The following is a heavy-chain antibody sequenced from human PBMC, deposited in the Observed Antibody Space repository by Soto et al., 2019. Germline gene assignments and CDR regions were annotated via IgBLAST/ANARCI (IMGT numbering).Heavy chain of an antibody. Sequence: PSETLSLTCAVSGGSISSSNWWSWVRQPPGKGLEWIGEIYHSGSTNYNPSLKSRVTISVDKSKNQFSLKLSSVTAADTAVYYCARGYYYDSSGEEDYYYYGMDVWGQGTTVTVSS. CDR2: IYHSGST. J-gene: IGHJ6*02. V-gene: IGHV4-4*02. D-gene: IGHD3-22*01. CDR3: ARGYYYDSSGEEDYYYYGMDV. CDR1: GGSISSSNW.